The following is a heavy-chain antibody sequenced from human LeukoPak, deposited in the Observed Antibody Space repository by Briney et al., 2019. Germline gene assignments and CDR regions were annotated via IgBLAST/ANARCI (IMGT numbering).Heavy chain of an antibody. Sequence: ASVKVSCKASGYTFTSYDINWVRQATGQGLEWMGWVNPNSGNTGYAQKFQGRVTITRNTSISTAYMELSSLRSEDTAVYYCARGAQLIAALTDYYYYYMDVWGKGTTVTVSS. CDR2: VNPNSGNT. V-gene: IGHV1-8*03. CDR3: ARGAQLIAALTDYYYYYMDV. D-gene: IGHD6-6*01. J-gene: IGHJ6*03. CDR1: GYTFTSYD.